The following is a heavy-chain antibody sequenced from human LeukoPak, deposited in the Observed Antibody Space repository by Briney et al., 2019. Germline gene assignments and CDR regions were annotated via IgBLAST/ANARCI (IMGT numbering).Heavy chain of an antibody. V-gene: IGHV3-48*03. D-gene: IGHD1-7*01. CDR1: GFTFSNE. CDR3: AKSNNNWNWYFDY. J-gene: IGHJ4*02. CDR2: ISSSGSTI. Sequence: PGGSLRLSCAASGFTFSNEMNWVRQAPGKGLEWVSYISSSGSTIYYADSVKGRFTISRDNAKNSLYLQMNSLRAEDTAVYYCAKSNNNWNWYFDYWGQGTLVTVSS.